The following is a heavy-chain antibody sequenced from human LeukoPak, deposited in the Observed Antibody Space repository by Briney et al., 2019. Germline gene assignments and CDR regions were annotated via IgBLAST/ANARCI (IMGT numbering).Heavy chain of an antibody. Sequence: PSETLSLTCAVSGGSISTFYWSWIRQPPGKGLEWIGHIYYSGSTNYNPSLKSRVTMSVDTSKNQLSLMLSSVTPADTAVYYCARGGIRRWFDPWGQGLLVTVSS. CDR2: IYYSGST. V-gene: IGHV4-59*01. CDR3: ARGGIRRWFDP. J-gene: IGHJ5*02. CDR1: GGSISTFY.